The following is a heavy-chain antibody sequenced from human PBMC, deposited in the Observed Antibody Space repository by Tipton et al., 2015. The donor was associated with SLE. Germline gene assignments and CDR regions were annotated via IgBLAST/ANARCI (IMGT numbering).Heavy chain of an antibody. Sequence: GSLRLSCAASGFTFNNYWMHWVRQVPGKGLVWVSEISAQGSSTTYADSVEGRFSIYRDNAKSTLFLEMNSLTVDDTGVYYCASLSAPSDYWGQGTLVIVSS. V-gene: IGHV3-74*03. CDR3: ASLSAPSDY. J-gene: IGHJ4*02. CDR1: GFTFNNYW. CDR2: ISAQGSST.